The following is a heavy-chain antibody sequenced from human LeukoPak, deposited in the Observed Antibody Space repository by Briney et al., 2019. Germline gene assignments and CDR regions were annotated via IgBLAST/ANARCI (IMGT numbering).Heavy chain of an antibody. CDR2: THYSGST. V-gene: IGHV4-59*08. D-gene: IGHD3-9*01. CDR3: ARLKDYDILTGYPPRYYFDY. J-gene: IGHJ4*02. Sequence: SETLSLTCSVSGASIRSHYWSWIRQPPGKGPEWIGYTHYSGSTNYNPSLKSRVTISVDTSKNQFSLKLSSVTAADTAVYYCARLKDYDILTGYPPRYYFDYWGQGTLVTVSS. CDR1: GASIRSHY.